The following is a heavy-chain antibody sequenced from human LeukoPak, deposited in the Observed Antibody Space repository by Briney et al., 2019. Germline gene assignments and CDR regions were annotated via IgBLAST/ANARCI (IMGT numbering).Heavy chain of an antibody. CDR1: GGSISSYY. V-gene: IGHV4-59*08. Sequence: SETLSLTCTVSGGSISSYYWSWIRQPPGKGLEWIGYIYYSGSTNYNPSLKSQVTISVDTSKNQFSLKLSSVTAADTAVYYCARLYSSGWYDWGQGTLVTVSS. CDR2: IYYSGST. J-gene: IGHJ4*02. D-gene: IGHD6-19*01. CDR3: ARLYSSGWYD.